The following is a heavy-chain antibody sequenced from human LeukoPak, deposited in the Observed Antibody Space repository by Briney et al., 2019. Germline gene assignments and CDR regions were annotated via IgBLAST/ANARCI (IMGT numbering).Heavy chain of an antibody. Sequence: ASVKVSCKASGYTFTGYYIHWVRQAPGQGLEWMGWINPKSGGTNYAQKFQGRVTMTRDTSKNQFSLKLSSVTAADTAVYYCARENYYDSSGYFFDYWGQGTLVTVSS. J-gene: IGHJ4*02. CDR3: ARENYYDSSGYFFDY. D-gene: IGHD3-22*01. V-gene: IGHV1-2*02. CDR2: INPKSGGT. CDR1: GYTFTGYY.